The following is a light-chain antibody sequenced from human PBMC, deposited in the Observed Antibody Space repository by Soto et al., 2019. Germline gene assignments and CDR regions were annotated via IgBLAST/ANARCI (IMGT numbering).Light chain of an antibody. Sequence: QSVLTQPASVSGSPGQSITISCTGTNSDVGGYNHASWYRQYPGNAPKLIIYDVTTRPSGVSDRFSGSKSGNTASLTISGLQAEDEADYYCSSYTRRSTLVAFGGGTKLTVL. CDR3: SSYTRRSTLVA. V-gene: IGLV2-14*03. CDR2: DVT. CDR1: NSDVGGYNH. J-gene: IGLJ2*01.